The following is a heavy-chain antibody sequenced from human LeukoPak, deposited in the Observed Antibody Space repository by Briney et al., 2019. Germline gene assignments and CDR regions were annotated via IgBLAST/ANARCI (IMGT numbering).Heavy chain of an antibody. Sequence: GGSLRLSCAASGFPFSDYYMTWIRQAPGKGLEWVSYTSSSSGDANYADSVKGRFTISRDNAKNSLYLQMNSLRVEDTAVYYCARGHYGMDVWGQGTTVTVS. V-gene: IGHV3-11*05. CDR2: TSSSSGDA. CDR3: ARGHYGMDV. CDR1: GFPFSDYY. J-gene: IGHJ6*02.